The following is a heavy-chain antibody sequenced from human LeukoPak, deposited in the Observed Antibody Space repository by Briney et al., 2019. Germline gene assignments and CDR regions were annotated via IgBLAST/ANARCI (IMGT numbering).Heavy chain of an antibody. CDR2: ISSSSSTI. Sequence: GGSLRLSCAASGFTFSSYSMNWVRQAPGKGLEWVSYISSSSSTIYYADSVKGRFTISRDNAKNSLYLQMNSLRAEDTAVYYCARDNYYDSSGYYMARDAFDIWGQGTMVTVSS. CDR1: GFTFSSYS. CDR3: ARDNYYDSSGYYMARDAFDI. V-gene: IGHV3-48*04. J-gene: IGHJ3*02. D-gene: IGHD3-22*01.